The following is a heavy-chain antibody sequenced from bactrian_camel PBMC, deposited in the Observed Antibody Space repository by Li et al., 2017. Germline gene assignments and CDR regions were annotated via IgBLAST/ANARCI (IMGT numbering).Heavy chain of an antibody. J-gene: IGHJ4*01. D-gene: IGHD5*01. Sequence: VQLVESGGGAVEAGGSLRLSCVVPGLYYRTYCLGWFRQAPGKEREAVGTFWTGDGSTWYADSVQDRFASPQDNAKNTLYLQMNNLQPDDTAMYYCAAESPSLAGWKPTSLLNQFAYNYWARGPRSPSP. CDR3: AAESPSLAGWKPTSLLNQFAYNY. CDR1: GLYYRTYC. V-gene: IGHV3S59*01. CDR2: FWTGDGST.